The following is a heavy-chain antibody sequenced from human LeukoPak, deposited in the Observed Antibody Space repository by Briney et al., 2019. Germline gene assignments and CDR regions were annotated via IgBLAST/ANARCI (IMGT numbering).Heavy chain of an antibody. CDR3: ARCFSSGYYSPFDY. V-gene: IGHV4-30-4*08. D-gene: IGHD3-22*01. J-gene: IGHJ4*02. Sequence: SETLSLTCTVSGDSISSGDYFWSWIRRPPGKGLEWIGYIHYSGSTYYNPSLKSRATISVDTSKNQFALKLSSVTGADTAVYYCARCFSSGYYSPFDYWGQGTLVTVSS. CDR1: GDSISSGDYF. CDR2: IHYSGST.